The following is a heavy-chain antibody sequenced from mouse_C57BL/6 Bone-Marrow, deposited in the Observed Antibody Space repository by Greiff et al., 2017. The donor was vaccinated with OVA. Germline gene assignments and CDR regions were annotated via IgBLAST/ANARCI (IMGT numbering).Heavy chain of an antibody. J-gene: IGHJ2*01. CDR2: IYTGEGDT. V-gene: IGHV1-80*01. Sequence: QVQLQQSGAELVKPGASVKISCKASGYAFSSYWMNWVMQRPGKGLDWIGQIYTGEGDTNYNGKFKGKATLTADKPSSTAYMQLSSLTSEDSAVYFCARGYYWGQGTTLTVSS. CDR3: ARGYY. CDR1: GYAFSSYW.